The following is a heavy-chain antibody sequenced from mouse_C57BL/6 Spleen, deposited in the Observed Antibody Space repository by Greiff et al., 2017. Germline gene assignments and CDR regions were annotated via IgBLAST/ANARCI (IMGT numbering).Heavy chain of an antibody. CDR3: ARHGDYDGGLYYFDY. CDR1: GFTFSSYG. CDR2: ISSGGSYT. Sequence: EVHLVESGGDLVKPGGSLKLSCAASGFTFSSYGMSWVRQTPDKRLEWVATISSGGSYTYYPDSVKGRFTISRDNAKNTLYLQMSSLKSEDTAMYYCARHGDYDGGLYYFDYWGQGTTLTVSS. D-gene: IGHD2-4*01. V-gene: IGHV5-6*01. J-gene: IGHJ2*01.